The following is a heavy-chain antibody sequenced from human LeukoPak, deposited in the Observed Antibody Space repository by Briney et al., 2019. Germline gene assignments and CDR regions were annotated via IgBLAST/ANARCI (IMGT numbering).Heavy chain of an antibody. CDR3: ARGDPHTYNFDF. CDR2: LKSSGDTT. CDR1: GYSFTSYH. D-gene: IGHD1-1*01. J-gene: IGHJ4*02. Sequence: GASVKVSCKTSGYSFTSYHMHWLRQAPGQGLEWVGILKSSGDTTVYAQKFQGRVTVTRDTSTSTVYMELSSLSSEDTAVYYCARGDPHTYNFDFWGPGTLVTVSS. V-gene: IGHV1-46*01.